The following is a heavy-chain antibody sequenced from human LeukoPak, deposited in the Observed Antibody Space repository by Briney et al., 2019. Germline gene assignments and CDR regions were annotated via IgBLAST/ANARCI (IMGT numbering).Heavy chain of an antibody. Sequence: SGPALVKPTQTLTLTCTVSGFSLSTRKMSVSWIRQPPGKALEWLARIDWDDDKYYRTSLKTRLNISRDTSKNQVVLTMTHTDSVDTATYYCARIYGGKGFDYWGQGTLVTVSS. J-gene: IGHJ4*02. CDR3: ARIYGGKGFDY. CDR2: IDWDDDK. V-gene: IGHV2-70*11. CDR1: GFSLSTRKMS. D-gene: IGHD4/OR15-4a*01.